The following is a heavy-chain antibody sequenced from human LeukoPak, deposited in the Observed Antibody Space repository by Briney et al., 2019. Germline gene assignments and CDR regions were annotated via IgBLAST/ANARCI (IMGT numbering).Heavy chain of an antibody. CDR3: ARGRTATMPFDY. V-gene: IGHV4-59*01. J-gene: IGHJ4*02. CDR2: IYYSGST. Sequence: SETLSLTCTVSGGSISSYYWSWIRQPPGKGLEWIGYIYYSGSTNYNPSLKSRVTISVDTSKNQFSLKLSSVTAADTAVYYCARGRTATMPFDYWGQGTLVAVSS. D-gene: IGHD5-24*01. CDR1: GGSISSYY.